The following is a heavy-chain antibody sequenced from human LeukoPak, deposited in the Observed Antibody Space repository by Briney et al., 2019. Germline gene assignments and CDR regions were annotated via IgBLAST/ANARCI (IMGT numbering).Heavy chain of an antibody. CDR1: GGSVSGDNYY. D-gene: IGHD5-18*01. J-gene: IGHJ3*02. CDR3: AKYSYGRGDAFDI. CDR2: IYHSGST. Sequence: PSETLSLTCTVSGGSVSGDNYYWTWMRQPPGKGLEWIGYIYHSGSTYYNPSLKSRVTISVDRSKNQFSLKLSSVTAADTAVYYCAKYSYGRGDAFDIWGQGTMVTVSS. V-gene: IGHV4-30-2*01.